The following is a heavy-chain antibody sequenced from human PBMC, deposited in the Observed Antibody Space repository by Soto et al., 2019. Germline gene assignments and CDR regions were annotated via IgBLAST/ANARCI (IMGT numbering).Heavy chain of an antibody. J-gene: IGHJ4*02. CDR3: ERVMNWSSDY. Sequence: EVQLVESGGGLVQPGGSLRLSCAASGFTFSNYNMNWIRQAPGKGLEWVSCIRSDSSGIYYADSVRGRFNMSRDNAKNSLSLQLNRLTYEDTAVYLWERVMNWSSDYWVQGMLVTVSS. CDR1: GFTFSNYN. CDR2: IRSDSSGI. V-gene: IGHV3-48*02.